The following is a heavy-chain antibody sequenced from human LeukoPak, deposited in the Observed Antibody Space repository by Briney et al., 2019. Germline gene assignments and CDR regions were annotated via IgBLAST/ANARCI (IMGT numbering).Heavy chain of an antibody. CDR1: GGTFSSYA. J-gene: IGHJ5*02. Sequence: SVKVSCKASGGTFSSYAISWVRQAPGQGLEWMGGSIPIFGTANYAQKFQGRVTITTDESTSTAYMELSSLRSEDAAVYYCARNVRQDFWSGYYTNWFDPWGQGTLVTVSS. V-gene: IGHV1-69*05. CDR2: SIPIFGTA. CDR3: ARNVRQDFWSGYYTNWFDP. D-gene: IGHD3-3*01.